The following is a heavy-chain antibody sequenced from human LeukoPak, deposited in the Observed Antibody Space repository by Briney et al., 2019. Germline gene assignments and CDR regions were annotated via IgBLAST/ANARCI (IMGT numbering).Heavy chain of an antibody. CDR3: ARAAHIVVVTAIPDNWFDP. V-gene: IGHV1-46*01. J-gene: IGHJ5*02. CDR1: GYTFTSYY. CDR2: INPSGGST. D-gene: IGHD2-21*02. Sequence: KVXCKASGYTFTSYYMHWVRQAPGQGLEWMGIINPSGGSTSYAQKFQGRVTMTRDTSTSTVYMELSSLRSEDTAVYYCARAAHIVVVTAIPDNWFDPWGQGTLVTVSS.